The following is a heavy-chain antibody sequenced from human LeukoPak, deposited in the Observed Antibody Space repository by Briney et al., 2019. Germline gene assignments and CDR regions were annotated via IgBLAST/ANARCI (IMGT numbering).Heavy chain of an antibody. CDR1: GFXFSSYS. V-gene: IGHV3-21*01. J-gene: IGHJ4*02. D-gene: IGHD1-26*01. CDR3: ARTYSGSCFDY. Sequence: PGGSLRLSCAVSGFXFSSYSINWVRQAPGKGREWVSSISSGSSNINYADSVKGRFTISRDNAKNSLFLQMNSLRAEDTAVYYCARTYSGSCFDYWGQGTLVTVSS. CDR2: ISSGSSNI.